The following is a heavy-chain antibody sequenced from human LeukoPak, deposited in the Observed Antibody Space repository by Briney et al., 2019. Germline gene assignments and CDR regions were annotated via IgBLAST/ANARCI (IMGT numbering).Heavy chain of an antibody. Sequence: GGSLRLSCAASGFTFSDYYMSWIRQAPGKGLEWVSYISSSGSTIYYADSVKGRFTISRDNAKNSLYLQMNSLRAEDTAVYYCARVLYDYVWGSYRFVGSYYFDYWGQGTLVTVSS. J-gene: IGHJ4*02. D-gene: IGHD3-16*02. CDR3: ARVLYDYVWGSYRFVGSYYFDY. CDR1: GFTFSDYY. V-gene: IGHV3-11*01. CDR2: ISSSGSTI.